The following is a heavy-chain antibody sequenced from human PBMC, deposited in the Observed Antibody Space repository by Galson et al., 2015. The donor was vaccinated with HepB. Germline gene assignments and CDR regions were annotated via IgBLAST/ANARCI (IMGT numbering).Heavy chain of an antibody. CDR3: ARALLYYYDSSGYDYGPFDY. CDR1: GYTFTSYY. D-gene: IGHD3-22*01. CDR2: INPSGGST. V-gene: IGHV1-46*01. J-gene: IGHJ4*02. Sequence: SCKASGYTFTSYYMHWVRQAPGQGLEWMGIINPSGGSTSYAQKYQGRVTMTRDTSTSTVYMELSSLRSEDTAVYYCARALLYYYDSSGYDYGPFDYWGQGTLVTVSS.